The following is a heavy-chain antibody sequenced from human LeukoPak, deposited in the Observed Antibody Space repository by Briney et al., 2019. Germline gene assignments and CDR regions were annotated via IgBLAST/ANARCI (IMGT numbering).Heavy chain of an antibody. CDR3: AKAPRKTVAGLSGSDF. CDR2: ISYDGSNK. D-gene: IGHD6-19*01. J-gene: IGHJ4*02. Sequence: PGGSLRLSCAASGFTFSSYAMHWVRQAPGKGLEWVPVISYDGSNKYYADSVKGRFTISRDNSKNTLYLQMNSLRAEDTAVYFCAKAPRKTVAGLSGSDFWGQGTRVTVSS. V-gene: IGHV3-30-3*01. CDR1: GFTFSSYA.